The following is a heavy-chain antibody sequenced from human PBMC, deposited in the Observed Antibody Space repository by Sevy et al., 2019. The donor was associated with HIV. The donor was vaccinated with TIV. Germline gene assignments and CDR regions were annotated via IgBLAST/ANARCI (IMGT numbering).Heavy chain of an antibody. J-gene: IGHJ4*02. Sequence: GGSLRLSCAASGFSFTNYAMAWVRQAPGKGLEWVSSISASGASTYYADSVKGRFTISRDISKNTLYLHLNSLRADDTALYYCAKAGDVYVWGSFHLDYWGQGTLLTVSS. CDR2: ISASGAST. CDR3: AKAGDVYVWGSFHLDY. D-gene: IGHD3-16*01. CDR1: GFSFTNYA. V-gene: IGHV3-23*01.